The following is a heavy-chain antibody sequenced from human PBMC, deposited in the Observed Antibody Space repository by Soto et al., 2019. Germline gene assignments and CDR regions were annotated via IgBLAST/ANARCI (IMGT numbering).Heavy chain of an antibody. V-gene: IGHV3-23*01. J-gene: IGHJ4*02. D-gene: IGHD6-19*01. CDR1: GFTFSSYA. CDR2: ISGSGGST. Sequence: PGGSLRLSCAASGFTFSSYAMSWVRQAPGKGLEWVSAISGSGGSTYYADSVKGRFTISRDNSKNTLYLQMNSLRTEDTAVYYCAKALPDSSGWDYYFDYWGQGTLVTVSS. CDR3: AKALPDSSGWDYYFDY.